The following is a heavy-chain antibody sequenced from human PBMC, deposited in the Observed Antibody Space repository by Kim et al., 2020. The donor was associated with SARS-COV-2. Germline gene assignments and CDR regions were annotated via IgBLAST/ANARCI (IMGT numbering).Heavy chain of an antibody. D-gene: IGHD1-26*01. V-gene: IGHV1-46*01. CDR3: ARDRGARYYFDY. Sequence: NYAQKFQGRVTMTRDPSTNTLYMELNSLRAEDTAVYYCARDRGARYYFDYWGQGTLVTVSS. J-gene: IGHJ4*02.